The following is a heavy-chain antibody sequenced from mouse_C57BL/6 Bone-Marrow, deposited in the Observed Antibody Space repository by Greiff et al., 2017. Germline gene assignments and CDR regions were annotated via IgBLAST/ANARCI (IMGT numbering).Heavy chain of an antibody. V-gene: IGHV5-17*01. D-gene: IGHD2-4*01. CDR1: GFTFSDYG. CDR3: ASSYYDYDAWFAY. Sequence: EVKLMESGGGLVKPGGSLKLSCAASGFTFSDYGMHWVRQAPEKGLEWVAYISSGSSTIYYADKVKGRFTISRDNAKNTLFLQMTSLMSEDTAMYYCASSYYDYDAWFAYWGQGTLVTVSA. CDR2: ISSGSSTI. J-gene: IGHJ3*01.